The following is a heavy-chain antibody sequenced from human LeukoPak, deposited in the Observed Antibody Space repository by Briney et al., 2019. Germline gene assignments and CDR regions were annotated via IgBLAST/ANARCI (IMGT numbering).Heavy chain of an antibody. CDR3: ASGTFDDYGDYDRGDYFDH. CDR2: IYYSGLT. Sequence: SETLSLTCTVSGGSVSSSNSHWGWIRQPPGKGPEWIASIYYSGLTYDNPSLKSRVSISIDPSKNHFSLKVSSVTAADTAVYFCASGTFDDYGDYDRGDYFDHWGQGTLVTVSS. D-gene: IGHD4-17*01. V-gene: IGHV4-39*02. J-gene: IGHJ4*02. CDR1: GGSVSSSNSH.